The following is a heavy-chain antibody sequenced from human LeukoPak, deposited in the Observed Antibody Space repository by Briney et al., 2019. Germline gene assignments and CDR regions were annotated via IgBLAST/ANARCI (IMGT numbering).Heavy chain of an antibody. CDR3: AKVSGGSYSNFDY. CDR2: IYSGGST. V-gene: IGHV3-53*01. CDR1: GFTVSSNY. Sequence: GGSLRLSCAASGFTVSSNYMSWVRQAPGKGLEWVSVIYSGGSTYYADSVKGRFTISRDNSKNTLYLQMNSLRAEDTAVYYCAKVSGGSYSNFDYWGQGTLVTVSS. J-gene: IGHJ4*02. D-gene: IGHD1-26*01.